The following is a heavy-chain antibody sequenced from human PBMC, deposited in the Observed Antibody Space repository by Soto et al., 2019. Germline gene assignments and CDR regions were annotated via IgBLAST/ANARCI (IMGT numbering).Heavy chain of an antibody. CDR3: ARDQVGSSGSSRWFDP. J-gene: IGHJ5*02. CDR1: GGSISSYY. D-gene: IGHD1-26*01. Sequence: SETLSLTCTVSGGSISSYYWSWIRQPPGKGLEWIGYIYYSGSTNYNPSLKSRVTISVDTSKNQFSLKLSSVTAADTAVYYCARDQVGSSGSSRWFDPWGQGPLVTVSS. V-gene: IGHV4-59*01. CDR2: IYYSGST.